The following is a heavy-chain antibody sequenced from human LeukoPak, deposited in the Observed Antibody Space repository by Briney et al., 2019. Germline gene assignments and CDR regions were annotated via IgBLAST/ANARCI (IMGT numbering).Heavy chain of an antibody. D-gene: IGHD6-6*01. CDR1: GFTFSSYA. J-gene: IGHJ4*02. Sequence: HSGGSLRLSCAASGFTFSSYAMSWVRQAPGKGLEWISAVSDSGGATWYAESVKGRLTISRDNSKNTLYLQMNSLRTEDTAIYYCAKGVDYSSASHFDYWGQGTLVTVSS. V-gene: IGHV3-23*01. CDR3: AKGVDYSSASHFDY. CDR2: VSDSGGAT.